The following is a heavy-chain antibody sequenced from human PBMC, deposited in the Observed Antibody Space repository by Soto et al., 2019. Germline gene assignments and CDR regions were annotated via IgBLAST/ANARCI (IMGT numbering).Heavy chain of an antibody. D-gene: IGHD7-27*01. Sequence: EVQLVESGGGLVQPGGSLRLSCAASGFTFNKYWMTWVRQAPGKGLEWVANIQQVGSEKYYVDSVKGRFTISRDNADNSLYLKMNGLRAEDTAVYYCALGRSGLDVWGQGTTVTVSS. J-gene: IGHJ6*02. CDR3: ALGRSGLDV. CDR1: GFTFNKYW. CDR2: IQQVGSEK. V-gene: IGHV3-7*01.